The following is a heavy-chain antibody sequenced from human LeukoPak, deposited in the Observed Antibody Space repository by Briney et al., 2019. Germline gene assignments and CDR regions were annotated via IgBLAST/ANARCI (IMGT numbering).Heavy chain of an antibody. J-gene: IGHJ4*02. V-gene: IGHV4-4*07. CDR3: ARDRHDYDSSGYYYVDY. D-gene: IGHD3-22*01. CDR1: GGSISSYY. Sequence: PETLSLTCTVSGGSISSYYWSWIRQPAGKGLEWIGRVYTSGSTNYNPSLKSRVTMSVDTSKNQFSLKLSSVTAADTAVYYCARDRHDYDSSGYYYVDYWSQGTLVTVSS. CDR2: VYTSGST.